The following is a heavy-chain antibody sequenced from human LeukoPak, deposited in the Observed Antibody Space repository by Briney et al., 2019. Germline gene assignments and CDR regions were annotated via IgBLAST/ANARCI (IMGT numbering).Heavy chain of an antibody. CDR3: ATDSHIVVVPATAMDYYYYGMDV. V-gene: IGHV1-24*01. CDR2: FDPEDGET. Sequence: GASVKVSCKVSGYTLTELSMHWVRQAPGKGLEWMGGFDPEDGETIYAQKFQGRVTMTEDTSTDTAYMELSSLRSEDTAVYYCATDSHIVVVPATAMDYYYYGMDVWGQGTTVTVS. CDR1: GYTLTELS. J-gene: IGHJ6*02. D-gene: IGHD2-2*01.